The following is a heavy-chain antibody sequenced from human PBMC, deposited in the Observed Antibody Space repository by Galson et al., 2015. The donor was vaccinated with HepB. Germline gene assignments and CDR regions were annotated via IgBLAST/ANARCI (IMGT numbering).Heavy chain of an antibody. D-gene: IGHD5-18*01. CDR2: IYTSGTT. V-gene: IGHV4-4*07. Sequence: SETLSLTCTVSGGSFLYYYWTWIRQPAGKGLEWIGRIYTSGTTDYNPSLKSRVTMSVDMSKNQFSLKLTSVTAADTAVYYCARDYHSSQTSYWYFDLWGRGTLVTISS. CDR1: GGSFLYYY. CDR3: ARDYHSSQTSYWYFDL. J-gene: IGHJ2*01.